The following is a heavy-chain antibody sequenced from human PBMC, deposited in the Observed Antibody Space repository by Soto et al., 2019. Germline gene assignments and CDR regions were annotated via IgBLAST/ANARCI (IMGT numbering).Heavy chain of an antibody. CDR2: ISYDGSNK. Sequence: QVQLVESGGGVVQPGRSLRLSCAASGFTFSSYAMHWVRQAPGKGLEWVAVISYDGSNKYYADSVKGRFTISRDNSKNTLYLQMNSLRAEDTAVYSCARAFAGLAAAGDQGYYYYGMDVW. V-gene: IGHV3-30-3*01. CDR3: ARAFAGLAAAGDQGYYYYGMDV. J-gene: IGHJ6*01. D-gene: IGHD6-13*01. CDR1: GFTFSSYA.